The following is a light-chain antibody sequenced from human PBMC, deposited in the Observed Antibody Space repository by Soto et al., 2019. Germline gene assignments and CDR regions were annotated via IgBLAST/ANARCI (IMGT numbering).Light chain of an antibody. CDR2: GAS. CDR1: QSVSTK. CDR3: HRYSNWQYT. Sequence: EIVMTQSPATLSVSPGERATLSCRASQSVSTKLAWYQHKPGQAPRLLIYGASTRATGIPARFSGSGSGTEFTLTISSLQSEDFAVYYCHRYSNWQYTFGQGTKLEIK. J-gene: IGKJ2*01. V-gene: IGKV3-15*01.